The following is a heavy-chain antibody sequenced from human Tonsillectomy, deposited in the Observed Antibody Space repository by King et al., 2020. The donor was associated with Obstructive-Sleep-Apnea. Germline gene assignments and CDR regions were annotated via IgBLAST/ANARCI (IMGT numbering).Heavy chain of an antibody. V-gene: IGHV3-43*01. CDR2: ISWDGGET. CDR3: AKDGSYSSSWYGYFDD. CDR1: GFTFDDYT. Sequence: DVQLVESGGVVVQPGGSLRLSCVASGFTFDDYTMYWVRQAPGKGLEWVSLISWDGGETHYADSVKGRFTVSRDNSKTSLNLQMNSLRTEDTALYFCAKDGSYSSSWYGYFDDWGQGTLVTVSS. J-gene: IGHJ4*02. D-gene: IGHD6-13*01.